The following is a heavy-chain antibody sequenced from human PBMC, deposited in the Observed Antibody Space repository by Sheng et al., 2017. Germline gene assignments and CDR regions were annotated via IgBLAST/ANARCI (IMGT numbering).Heavy chain of an antibody. CDR1: GGSISSSSYY. CDR3: ARAHHCSSTSCFWGDWFDP. D-gene: IGHD2-2*01. CDR2: IYYSGST. J-gene: IGHJ5*02. Sequence: QLQLQESGPGLVKPSETLSLTCTVSGGSISSSSYYWGWIRQPPGKGLEWIGSIYYSGSTYYNPSLKSRVTISVDTSKNQFSLKLSSVTAADTAVYYCARAHHCSSTSCFWGDWFDPWGQGTLVTVSS. V-gene: IGHV4-39*07.